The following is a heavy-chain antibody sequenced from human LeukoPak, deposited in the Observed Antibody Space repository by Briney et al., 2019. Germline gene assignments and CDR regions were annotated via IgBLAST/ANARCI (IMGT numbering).Heavy chain of an antibody. CDR3: AGQEMATIRPFGGGFQH. CDR2: IKQDGSEK. CDR1: GFTFSSYW. Sequence: PGGSLRLSCAASGFTFSSYWMSWVRQTPGKGLEWVANIKQDGSEKDYVDSVKSRFTISRDNAKNSLYLQMNSLRAEDTAVYYCAGQEMATIRPFGGGFQHWGQGTLVTVSS. V-gene: IGHV3-7*01. J-gene: IGHJ1*01. D-gene: IGHD5-24*01.